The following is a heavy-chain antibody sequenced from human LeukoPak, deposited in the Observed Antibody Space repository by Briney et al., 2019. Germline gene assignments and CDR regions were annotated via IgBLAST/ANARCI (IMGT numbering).Heavy chain of an antibody. V-gene: IGHV3-49*03. D-gene: IGHD2-2*02. CDR3: TRGGYCSSTSCYNLDERANWFDP. CDR2: IRSKAYGGTT. CDR1: GFTFGDYA. J-gene: IGHJ5*02. Sequence: QPGGSLRLSCTASGFTFGDYAMSWFRQAPGKGLEWVGFIRSKAYGGTTEYAASVKGRFTISRDDSKSIAYLQVNSLKTEDTAVYYCTRGGYCSSTSCYNLDERANWFDPWGQGTLVTVSS.